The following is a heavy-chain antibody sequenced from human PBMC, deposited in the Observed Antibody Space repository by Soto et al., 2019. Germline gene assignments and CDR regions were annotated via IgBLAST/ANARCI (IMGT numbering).Heavy chain of an antibody. Sequence: GGSLRLSCAASGFTFSSYSMNWVRQAPGKGLEWVSYISSSSSTIYYADSVKGRFTISRDNAKNSLYLQMNSLRAEDTAVYYCARVLLWFGELIRDAFDIWGQGTMVTVS. V-gene: IGHV3-48*01. CDR1: GFTFSSYS. J-gene: IGHJ3*02. CDR3: ARVLLWFGELIRDAFDI. D-gene: IGHD3-10*01. CDR2: ISSSSSTI.